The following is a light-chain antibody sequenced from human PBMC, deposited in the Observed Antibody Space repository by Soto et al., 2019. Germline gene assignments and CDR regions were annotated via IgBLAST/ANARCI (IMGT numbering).Light chain of an antibody. CDR1: SRHSSYA. CDR2: LNSDGRH. Sequence: QAVLTQSPSASASLGASVKLTCTLSSRHSSYAIAWHQQQPEKGPRYLMKLNSDGRHTKGDGIPDRFSGSSSGTERYLTISSLQSEDEADYSCQTWGTGILVFGGGTKVTVL. V-gene: IGLV4-69*01. CDR3: QTWGTGILV. J-gene: IGLJ2*01.